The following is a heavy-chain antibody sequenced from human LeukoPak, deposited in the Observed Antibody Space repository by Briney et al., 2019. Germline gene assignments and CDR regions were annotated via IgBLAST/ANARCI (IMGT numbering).Heavy chain of an antibody. V-gene: IGHV3-53*01. Sequence: PGGSLRLSCAASGFTVSSNYMSWVRRAPGKGLEWVSVIYSGGSTYYADSVKGRFTISRDNSKTTLYLQMNSLRAEDTAVYYCARASGDSDYFDYWGQGTLVTASA. CDR2: IYSGGST. J-gene: IGHJ4*02. CDR1: GFTVSSNY. CDR3: ARASGDSDYFDY. D-gene: IGHD3-10*01.